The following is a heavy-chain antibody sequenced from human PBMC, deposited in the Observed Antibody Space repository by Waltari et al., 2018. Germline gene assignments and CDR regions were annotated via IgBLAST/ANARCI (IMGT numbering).Heavy chain of an antibody. Sequence: LQLQESGPGLVKPSETLSLTCTVSGGSISSSSYYWGWIRQAPGKGLEWVSAISGSGGSTYYADSVKGRFTISRDNSKNTVYLQMNSLRVEDTAVYYCAKDGTGWKHPTGAYYYYGLDVWGPGTTVTVSS. D-gene: IGHD6-19*01. CDR1: GGSISSSSYY. CDR3: AKDGTGWKHPTGAYYYYGLDV. CDR2: ISGSGGST. J-gene: IGHJ6*02. V-gene: IGHV3-23*01.